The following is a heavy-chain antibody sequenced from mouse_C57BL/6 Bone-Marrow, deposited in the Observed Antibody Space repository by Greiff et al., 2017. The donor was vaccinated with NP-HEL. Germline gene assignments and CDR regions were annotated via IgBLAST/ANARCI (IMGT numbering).Heavy chain of an antibody. CDR1: GYTFTSYW. CDR3: TRGAIYYYGKAWFAY. Sequence: EVQLQQSGTVLARPGASVKMSCKTSGYTFTSYWMHWVKQRPGQGLEWIGAIYPGNSDTSYNQKFKGKAKLTAVTSASTAYMELSSLTNEDSAVYYCTRGAIYYYGKAWFAYWGQGTLVTVSA. V-gene: IGHV1-5*01. D-gene: IGHD1-1*01. CDR2: IYPGNSDT. J-gene: IGHJ3*01.